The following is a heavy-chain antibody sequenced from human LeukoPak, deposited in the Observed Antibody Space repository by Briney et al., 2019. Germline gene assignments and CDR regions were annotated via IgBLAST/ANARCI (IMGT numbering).Heavy chain of an antibody. J-gene: IGHJ4*02. CDR3: ARQPPGLFATDY. CDR2: IYPGDSNT. Sequence: GESLKISCKGSGYSFTNYWIAWMRQMPGKGLEWMGIIYPGDSNTRYNPSFQGQVGISADKSISTAYLQWSSLEASDTAMYYCARQPPGLFATDYWGQGTLVTVSS. CDR1: GYSFTNYW. V-gene: IGHV5-51*01.